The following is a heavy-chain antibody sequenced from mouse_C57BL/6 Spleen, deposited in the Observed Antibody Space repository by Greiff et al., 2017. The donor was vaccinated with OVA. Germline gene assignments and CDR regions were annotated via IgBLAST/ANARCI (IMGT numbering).Heavy chain of an antibody. CDR1: GYSITSGYD. CDR3: ARETPDYAMDY. V-gene: IGHV3-1*01. Sequence: EVKLVESGPGMVKPSQSLSLTCTVTGYSITSGYDWHWIRHFPGNKLEWMGYISYSGSTNYNPSLKSRISITHDTSKNHFFLKLNSVTTEDTATYYCARETPDYAMDYWGQGTSVTVSS. J-gene: IGHJ4*01. CDR2: ISYSGST.